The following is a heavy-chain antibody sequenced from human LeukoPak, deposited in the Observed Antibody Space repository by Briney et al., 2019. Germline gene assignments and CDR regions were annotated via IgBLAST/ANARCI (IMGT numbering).Heavy chain of an antibody. D-gene: IGHD6-13*01. Sequence: PGGSLRLSCAASGFTFSSYSMNWVRQAPGKGLEWVSYISSSGSTIYYADSVKGRFTISRDNAKNSLYLQMNSLRAEDTAVYYCAGEGYSNPLGYWGQGTLVTVSS. CDR2: ISSSGSTI. J-gene: IGHJ4*02. CDR1: GFTFSSYS. V-gene: IGHV3-48*04. CDR3: AGEGYSNPLGY.